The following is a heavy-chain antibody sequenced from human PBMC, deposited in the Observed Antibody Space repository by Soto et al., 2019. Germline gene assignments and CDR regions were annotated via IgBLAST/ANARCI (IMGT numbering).Heavy chain of an antibody. CDR3: ATAQTRVGTYGGNSLDF. J-gene: IGHJ4*02. Sequence: QVQLVQSAAEVKRPGSSVKVSCKASGGTFNNHVINWVRQAPGQGLEWMGEIIPIFGTRNYAQEFQGRVTMISDKTTTTAYMELRSLRSEATAVYYCATAQTRVGTYGGNSLDFWGQGTLVIVST. D-gene: IGHD4-17*01. CDR1: GGTFNNHV. CDR2: IIPIFGTR. V-gene: IGHV1-69*14.